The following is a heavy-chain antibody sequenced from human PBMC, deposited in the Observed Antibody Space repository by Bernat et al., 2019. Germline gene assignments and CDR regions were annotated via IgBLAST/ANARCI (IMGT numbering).Heavy chain of an antibody. CDR1: GCTFSNYA. V-gene: IGHV3-30-3*01. CDR2: ISYDGINK. D-gene: IGHD3-16*01. CDR3: ARDRRGTDSGGMDV. Sequence: QVQLVESGGGVVQPGRSLSLSCAASGCTFSNYALHWVRQAPGRGLEWVAAISYDGINKYYAYSVKGRFTISRDNSKNTLYLQMNSLRAEDTAVYYCARDRRGTDSGGMDVWGQGTTVTVSS. J-gene: IGHJ6*02.